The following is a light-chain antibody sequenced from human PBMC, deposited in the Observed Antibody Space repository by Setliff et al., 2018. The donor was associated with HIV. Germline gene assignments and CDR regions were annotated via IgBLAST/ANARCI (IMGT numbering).Light chain of an antibody. Sequence: QSVLTQPPSVSGSPGQSVTISCTGTSSDVGGYNSVSCYQQSPGTAPKLMISDVTTRPSGVPDRFSGSKSGNTASLTISRLRAEDEADYYCSSYTSANTWVFGTGTKVTVL. CDR1: SSDVGGYNS. CDR2: DVT. CDR3: SSYTSANTWV. V-gene: IGLV2-18*02. J-gene: IGLJ1*01.